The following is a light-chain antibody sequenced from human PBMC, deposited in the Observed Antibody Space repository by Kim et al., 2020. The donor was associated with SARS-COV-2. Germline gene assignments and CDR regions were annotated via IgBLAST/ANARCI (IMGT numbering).Light chain of an antibody. Sequence: DFVMTQSPDILAVSLGQRATINRKSSQSVLYSSNNKNSLAWYQQKPVQSPKLLIYWAYTRESGVPDRFSGSGSGTEFTLSISSLQAEDVSVYYCQQYYSTPWTFGQGTKVDIK. CDR2: WAY. CDR3: QQYYSTPWT. J-gene: IGKJ1*01. CDR1: QSVLYSSNNKNS. V-gene: IGKV4-1*01.